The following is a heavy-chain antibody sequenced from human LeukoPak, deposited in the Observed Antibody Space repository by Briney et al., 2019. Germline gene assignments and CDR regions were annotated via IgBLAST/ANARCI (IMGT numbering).Heavy chain of an antibody. J-gene: IGHJ4*02. V-gene: IGHV4-59*11. D-gene: IGHD3-10*01. CDR1: GGSISSHY. Sequence: SGTLSLTCAVSGGSISSHYWNWIRQPPGKGLEWIAYIYYSGSTNYNPSLKSRVTISVDTSKNQFSLKLSSVTAADTAVYYCARTYYYGSGSYYNRAPFDYWGQGTLVTVSS. CDR3: ARTYYYGSGSYYNRAPFDY. CDR2: IYYSGST.